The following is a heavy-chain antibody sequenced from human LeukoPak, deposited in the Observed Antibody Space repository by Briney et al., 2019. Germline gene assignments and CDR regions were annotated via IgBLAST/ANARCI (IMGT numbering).Heavy chain of an antibody. CDR2: ISGGSNYI. J-gene: IGHJ4*02. D-gene: IGHD6-6*01. Sequence: PGGALRLSCEDSGFTFSTYRMNWVRQAPGKGLEWVSSISGGSNYIYYADSVKGRLTISRDNAKNSLYLQMNSLRAEDTAVYYCAASYSSLSPNDYWGQGTLVIVSS. V-gene: IGHV3-21*01. CDR1: GFTFSTYR. CDR3: AASYSSLSPNDY.